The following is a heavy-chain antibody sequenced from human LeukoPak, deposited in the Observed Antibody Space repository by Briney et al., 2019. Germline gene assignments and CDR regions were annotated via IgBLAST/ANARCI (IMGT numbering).Heavy chain of an antibody. J-gene: IGHJ3*02. Sequence: LETLSLTCAVYGGSFSGYYWSWIRQPPGKRLEWVGESNDSGGTNYNPSLKSRVTISADKSKNQVSLKLTSVTAADTAVYYCARRSHDYGDYHDAFDIWGQGTMVTVSS. CDR1: GGSFSGYY. D-gene: IGHD4-17*01. V-gene: IGHV4-34*01. CDR3: ARRSHDYGDYHDAFDI. CDR2: SNDSGGT.